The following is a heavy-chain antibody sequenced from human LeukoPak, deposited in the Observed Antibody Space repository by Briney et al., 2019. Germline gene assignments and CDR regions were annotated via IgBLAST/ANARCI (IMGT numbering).Heavy chain of an antibody. J-gene: IGHJ4*02. CDR3: AREAYSSGWYRYDY. Sequence: SQTLSLTCAISGDSASSNSAAWNWIRQSPSRGLEWLGRTYYRSKWYNNYAVSVKSRITINPDTSKNQFSLQLNSVTPEDTAVYYCAREAYSSGWYRYDYWGQGTLVTVSS. V-gene: IGHV6-1*01. CDR1: GDSASSNSAA. CDR2: TYYRSKWYN. D-gene: IGHD6-19*01.